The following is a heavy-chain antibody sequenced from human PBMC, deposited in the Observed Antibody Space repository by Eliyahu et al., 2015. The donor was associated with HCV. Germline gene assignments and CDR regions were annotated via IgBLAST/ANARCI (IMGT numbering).Heavy chain of an antibody. CDR3: AKVGEXYSYYDY. CDR2: ISGSGGTT. D-gene: IGHD4-11*01. Sequence: EVQLLESGGGLVQPGGSLRLSCAASGFAFSTYAVNWVRQAPGKGLEWVSAISGSGGTTYYTDSMKGRITISRDNSKNTVYLQMSSLRXEDTATYYCAKVGEXYSYYDYWGQGTLVTVSS. V-gene: IGHV3-23*01. J-gene: IGHJ4*02. CDR1: GFAFSTYA.